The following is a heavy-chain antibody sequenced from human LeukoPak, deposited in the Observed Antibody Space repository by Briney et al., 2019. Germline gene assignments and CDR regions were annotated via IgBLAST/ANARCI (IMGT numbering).Heavy chain of an antibody. J-gene: IGHJ5*02. CDR3: ARREKVLRFLEWSKNWFDP. D-gene: IGHD3-3*01. V-gene: IGHV5-51*01. CDR1: GYGFTSYW. CDR2: IYPGDSDT. Sequence: GASLQISCKGSGYGFTSYWIGWVRQMPGKGLEWMGIIYPGDSDTRYSPSFQGQVTISADKSISTAYLQWSSLKASDTAMYYCARREKVLRFLEWSKNWFDPWGQGTLVTVSS.